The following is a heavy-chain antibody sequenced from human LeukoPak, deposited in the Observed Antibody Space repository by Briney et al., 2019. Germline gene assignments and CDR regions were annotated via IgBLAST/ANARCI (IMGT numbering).Heavy chain of an antibody. Sequence: SETLSLTCTVSGGSISSYYWSWIRQPPGKGLEWIGYIYYSGSTNYNPSLKSRVTISVDTFKNQFSLKLSSVTAADTAVYYCARDRVVVVPAAWPGRSNYYYYGMDVWGKGTTVTVSS. V-gene: IGHV4-59*01. CDR1: GGSISSYY. CDR2: IYYSGST. J-gene: IGHJ6*04. D-gene: IGHD2-2*01. CDR3: ARDRVVVVPAAWPGRSNYYYYGMDV.